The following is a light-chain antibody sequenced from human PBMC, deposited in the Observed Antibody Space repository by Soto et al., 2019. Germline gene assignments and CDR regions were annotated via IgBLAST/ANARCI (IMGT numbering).Light chain of an antibody. J-gene: IGLJ2*01. Sequence: QSALTQPASVSGSPGQSITISCTGTSSDVGGYNYVSWYQQHPGKAPKLMIYDVSNRPSGVSNRFSGSKSGNTASLTISGLQAEDEADYSCSSDTSRVVFGGGTKLTVL. CDR1: SSDVGGYNY. V-gene: IGLV2-14*01. CDR2: DVS. CDR3: SSDTSRVV.